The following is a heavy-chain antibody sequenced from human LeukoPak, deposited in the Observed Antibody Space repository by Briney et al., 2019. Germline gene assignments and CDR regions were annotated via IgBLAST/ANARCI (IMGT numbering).Heavy chain of an antibody. CDR1: GGSISGYY. CDR2: THPSGTT. D-gene: IGHD6-6*01. V-gene: IGHV4-4*07. CDR3: ARGYSTSSKGDFDY. Sequence: SETLSLTCTVSGGSISGYYWTWIRQPAGKGLEWIGRTHPSGTTNYNPSLKSRVTMSVDTSENQFSLKLSSVTAADTAVYYCARGYSTSSKGDFDYWGQGTLVTVSS. J-gene: IGHJ4*02.